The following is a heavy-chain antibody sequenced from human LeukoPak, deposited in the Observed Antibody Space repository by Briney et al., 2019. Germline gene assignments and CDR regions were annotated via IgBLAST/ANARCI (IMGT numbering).Heavy chain of an antibody. J-gene: IGHJ6*02. CDR1: GGSISRYY. CDR2: IYYSGST. Sequence: SETLSLTCTVSGGSISRYYWSWIRQPPGKGLEWIGYIYYSGSTKYNPSLKSRVTISVDMSKNQFSLKLSSVTAADTAVYYCARPYGSGSYYVYYGMDVWGQGTTVTVSS. D-gene: IGHD3-10*01. V-gene: IGHV4-59*01. CDR3: ARPYGSGSYYVYYGMDV.